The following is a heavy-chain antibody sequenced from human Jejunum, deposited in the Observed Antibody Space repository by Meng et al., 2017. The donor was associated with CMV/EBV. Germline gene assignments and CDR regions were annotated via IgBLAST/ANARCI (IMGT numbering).Heavy chain of an antibody. Sequence: FRGSAVPWVRQASGKGLEWVGRIRGKAHSYATAYTASVKGRFTISRDDSKNTAYLEMNSLKTEDTAVYYCTRADSSNYGTLFDYWGQGTLVTVSS. CDR3: TRADSSNYGTLFDY. J-gene: IGHJ4*02. CDR2: IRGKAHSYAT. D-gene: IGHD4-11*01. V-gene: IGHV3-73*01. CDR1: FRGSA.